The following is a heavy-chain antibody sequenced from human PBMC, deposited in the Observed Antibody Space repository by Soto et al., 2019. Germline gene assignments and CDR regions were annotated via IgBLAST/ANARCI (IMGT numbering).Heavy chain of an antibody. CDR3: ARVGEINGDY. CDR2: IYYSGST. D-gene: IGHD3-10*01. Sequence: QVQLQESGPGLVKPSQTLSLTCTVSGGSIRSYGYYWSWIRQHPGKGLEWIGYIYYSGSTYYNPSLKSRVAISVDTSKNQFSLNLSSVTAADTAVYYCARVGEINGDYWGQGTLVTVSS. V-gene: IGHV4-31*03. J-gene: IGHJ4*02. CDR1: GGSIRSYGYY.